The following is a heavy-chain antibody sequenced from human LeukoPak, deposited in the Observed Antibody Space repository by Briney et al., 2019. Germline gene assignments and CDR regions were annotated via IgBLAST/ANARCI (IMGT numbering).Heavy chain of an antibody. CDR3: ARDHHYSFDY. D-gene: IGHD2-21*01. CDR1: GFIFSTYS. J-gene: IGHJ4*02. V-gene: IGHV3-48*01. CDR2: ISTSSSTI. Sequence: GGSLRLSCAASGFIFSTYSMNWVRQAPGKGLEWISYISTSSSTISYADSAKGRFTISSDIVKNSLYLQMNSLRAEDTAVYYCARDHHYSFDYWGQGTLVTVSS.